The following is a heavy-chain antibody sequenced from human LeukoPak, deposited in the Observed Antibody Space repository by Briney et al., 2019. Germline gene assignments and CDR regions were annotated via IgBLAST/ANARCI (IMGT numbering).Heavy chain of an antibody. CDR2: IYSSGST. CDR1: GFTFSKHA. CDR3: ARVMHYYDSSGYDY. D-gene: IGHD3-22*01. V-gene: IGHV3-53*01. Sequence: GGSLRLSCAASGFTFSKHAMSWVRQAPGKGLEWVSVIYSSGSTYYADSVKGRFTISRDNSKNTLYLQMNSLRAEDTAVYYCARVMHYYDSSGYDYWGQGTLVTVSS. J-gene: IGHJ4*02.